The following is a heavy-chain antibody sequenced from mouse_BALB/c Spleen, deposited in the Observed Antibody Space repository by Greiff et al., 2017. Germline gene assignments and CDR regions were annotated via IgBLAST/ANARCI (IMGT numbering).Heavy chain of an antibody. D-gene: IGHD2-14*01. CDR1: GYTFTSYY. J-gene: IGHJ3*01. Sequence: QVQLKQPGAELVKPGASVKLSCKASGYTFTSYYMYWVKQRPGQGLEWIGGINPSNGGTNFNEKFKSKATLTVDKSSSTAYMQLSSLTSEDSAVYYCTRQGYRYDWFAYWGQGTLVTVAA. CDR3: TRQGYRYDWFAY. V-gene: IGHV1S81*02. CDR2: INPSNGGT.